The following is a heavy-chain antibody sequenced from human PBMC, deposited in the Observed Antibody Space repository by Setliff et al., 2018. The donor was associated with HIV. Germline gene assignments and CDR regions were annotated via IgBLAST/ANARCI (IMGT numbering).Heavy chain of an antibody. CDR3: ARGQARQVADRPYFDS. CDR2: ISRFFNTT. Sequence: SVKVSCKASGDTYRNYAVNWVRQAPGQGLEWMGAISRFFNTTTYAHNFQGRVTITADESTSTGYMELRSLRSDDTAVYYCARGQARQVADRPYFDSWGQGTLVTVSS. V-gene: IGHV1-69*13. J-gene: IGHJ4*02. D-gene: IGHD6-6*01. CDR1: GDTYRNYA.